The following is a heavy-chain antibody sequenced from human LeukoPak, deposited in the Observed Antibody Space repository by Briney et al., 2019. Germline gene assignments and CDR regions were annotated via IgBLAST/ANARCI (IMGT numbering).Heavy chain of an antibody. CDR2: INHSGST. CDR1: GGSFSGYY. Sequence: PSETLSLTCAVYGGSFSGYYWSWIRQPPGKGLEWIGEINHSGSTNYNPSLKSRVTISVDKSKNQVSLKLSSVTAADTAVYYCARAFNFDSSGYPGAWGQGTLVTVSS. J-gene: IGHJ5*02. D-gene: IGHD3-22*01. V-gene: IGHV4-34*01. CDR3: ARAFNFDSSGYPGA.